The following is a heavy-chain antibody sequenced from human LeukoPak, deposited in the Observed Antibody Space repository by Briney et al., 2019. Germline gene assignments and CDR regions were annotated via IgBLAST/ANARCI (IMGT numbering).Heavy chain of an antibody. D-gene: IGHD3-22*01. CDR1: GGTFSSYA. J-gene: IGHJ4*02. CDR3: ARAGGYYDSSGYGIDY. CDR2: IIPIFGTA. V-gene: IGHV1-69*13. Sequence: SVKVSCKASGGTFSSYAISWVRQAPGQGLEWMGGIIPIFGTANYAQKFQGRVTITADESTSTAYMELSSLRSEDTAVYYCARAGGYYDSSGYGIDYWGQGTLATVSS.